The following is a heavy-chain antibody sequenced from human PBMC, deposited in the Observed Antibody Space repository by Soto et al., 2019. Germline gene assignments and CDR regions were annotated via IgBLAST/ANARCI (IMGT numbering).Heavy chain of an antibody. CDR3: ARAFTIPPWPFDL. D-gene: IGHD3-9*01. CDR2: IWYDGSNK. Sequence: QVQLVESGGGVVQPGRSLRLSCAASGFTFSSYGMHWVRQAPGKGLEWVAVIWYDGSNKYYADSVKGRFTISRDNSKNTLYLQMNSLRAEDTAVYYCARAFTIPPWPFDLWGRGTLVTVSS. CDR1: GFTFSSYG. V-gene: IGHV3-33*01. J-gene: IGHJ2*01.